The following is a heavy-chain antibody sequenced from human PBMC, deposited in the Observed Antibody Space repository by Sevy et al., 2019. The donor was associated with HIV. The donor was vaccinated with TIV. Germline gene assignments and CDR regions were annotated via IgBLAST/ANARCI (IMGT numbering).Heavy chain of an antibody. CDR2: ITYSGST. J-gene: IGHJ4*02. D-gene: IGHD6-13*01. CDR3: ARSGVWQQLATFDY. V-gene: IGHV4-39*01. Sequence: SETLSLTCTVSGGSISSSSYYWGWIRQPPGKGLEWIGSITYSGSTYYNPSLKCRVTISVDTSKNQFSPKLSSVTAADTAVYYCARSGVWQQLATFDYWGQGLLVTVSS. CDR1: GGSISSSSYY.